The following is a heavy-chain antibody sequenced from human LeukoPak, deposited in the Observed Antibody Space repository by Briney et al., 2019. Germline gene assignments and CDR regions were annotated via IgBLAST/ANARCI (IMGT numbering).Heavy chain of an antibody. CDR1: GFTFSSYS. Sequence: GGSLRPSCAASGFTFSSYSMNWVRQAPGKGLEWVSYISSSSSTIYYADSVKGRFTISRDNAKNSLYLQMNSLRAEDTAVYYCARDQRPIHNSSRYYYYGMDVWGQGTTVTVSS. D-gene: IGHD6-19*01. CDR3: ARDQRPIHNSSRYYYYGMDV. CDR2: ISSSSSTI. J-gene: IGHJ6*02. V-gene: IGHV3-48*01.